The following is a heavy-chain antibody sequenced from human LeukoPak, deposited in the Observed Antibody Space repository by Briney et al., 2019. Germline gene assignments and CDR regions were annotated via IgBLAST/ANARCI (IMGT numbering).Heavy chain of an antibody. CDR3: TSTASTVTTMGYYFDY. D-gene: IGHD4-17*01. CDR1: GFTFGDHA. J-gene: IGHJ4*02. CDR2: IRSKAYGGTT. V-gene: IGHV3-49*03. Sequence: GRSLRLSXTASGFTFGDHAMSWFRQAPGKGLEWVGFIRSKAYGGTTEYAASVKGRFTISRDDSKSIAYLQMNSLKTEDTAVYYCTSTASTVTTMGYYFDYWGQGTLVTVSS.